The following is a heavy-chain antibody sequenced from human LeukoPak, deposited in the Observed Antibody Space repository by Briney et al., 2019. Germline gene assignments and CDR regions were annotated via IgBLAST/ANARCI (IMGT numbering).Heavy chain of an antibody. CDR1: GFTFDDYG. J-gene: IGHJ6*03. CDR3: ARSYCSSTSCPKDYYYYYMDV. D-gene: IGHD2-2*01. CDR2: INWNGGST. Sequence: GGSLRLSCAASGFTFDDYGMSWVSQAPGKGLEWVSGINWNGGSTGYADSVKGRFTISRDNAKNSLYLQMNSLRAEDTALYHCARSYCSSTSCPKDYYYYYMDVWGKGTTVTVSS. V-gene: IGHV3-20*01.